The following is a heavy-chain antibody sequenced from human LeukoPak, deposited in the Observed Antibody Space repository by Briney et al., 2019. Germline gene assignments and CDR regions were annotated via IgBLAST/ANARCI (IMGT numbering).Heavy chain of an antibody. CDR2: ISSSGSTI. V-gene: IGHV3-48*03. D-gene: IGHD5-12*01. J-gene: IGHJ5*02. Sequence: GGSLRLSCAASGFTFSGYEMNWVRQAPGKGLEWVSYISSSGSTIYYADSVKGRFTISRDNAKNSLYLQMNSLRAEDTAVYYCARDSFGNGYDHWYEHWGQGTLVTVSS. CDR1: GFTFSGYE. CDR3: ARDSFGNGYDHWYEH.